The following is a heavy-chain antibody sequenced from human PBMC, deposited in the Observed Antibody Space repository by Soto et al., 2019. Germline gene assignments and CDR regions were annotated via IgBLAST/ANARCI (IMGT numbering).Heavy chain of an antibody. J-gene: IGHJ6*02. Sequence: QVQVVQSGAEVKKPGSSVKVSCKTSGGTFSTSAISWVRQAPGQGLEWMGGIRPIFRTADYAQKFQGRVTITADESTSTDYLELSSLRSEDTAVYYCARDKDRAQLGGNYYFIMDVWGQGTTVTVTS. V-gene: IGHV1-69*12. D-gene: IGHD3-3*02. CDR1: GGTFSTSA. CDR2: IRPIFRTA. CDR3: ARDKDRAQLGGNYYFIMDV.